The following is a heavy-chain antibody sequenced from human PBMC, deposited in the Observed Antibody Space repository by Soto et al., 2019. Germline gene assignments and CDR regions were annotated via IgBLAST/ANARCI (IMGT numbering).Heavy chain of an antibody. J-gene: IGHJ4*02. CDR1: GFSLPTDRVG. Sequence: QITLKESGPTLVKPTQTLTLTCTFSGFSLPTDRVGVGWIRQPPGKALEWLAVIYWDDTKTYRPSLKSRLTITKDTSKSQVALTMTDMDPVDTATYDSAHAYGGRSLYWGQGTLVTVSS. CDR3: AHAYGGRSLY. D-gene: IGHD1-26*01. CDR2: IYWDDTK. V-gene: IGHV2-5*02.